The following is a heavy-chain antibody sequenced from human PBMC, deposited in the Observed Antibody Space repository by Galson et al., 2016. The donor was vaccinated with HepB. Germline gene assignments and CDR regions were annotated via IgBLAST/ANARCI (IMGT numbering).Heavy chain of an antibody. J-gene: IGHJ4*02. CDR2: VNTDGSGA. V-gene: IGHV3-74*01. D-gene: IGHD3-10*01. CDR1: GFTFSSYS. Sequence: SLRLSCAASGFTFSSYSMNWVRQAPGKGLVWLSRVNTDGSGADYADSVKGRFTISRDNAKNSLYLQMNSLRAEDTAVYYCARRRGSGSHDYWGQGTLVTVSS. CDR3: ARRRGSGSHDY.